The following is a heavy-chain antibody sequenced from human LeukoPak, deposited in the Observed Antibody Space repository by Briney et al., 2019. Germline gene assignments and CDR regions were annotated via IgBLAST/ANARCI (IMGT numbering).Heavy chain of an antibody. CDR1: GYTFTSYG. D-gene: IGHD1-1*01. Sequence: GATVKVSCKASGYTFTSYGISWVRQAPGQGLEWMGWISAYNGNTNYAQKLQGRVTMTTDTSTSTAYMELRSLRSDDTAVYYCARVPVEGPAYYYYYMDVWGKGTTVTISS. V-gene: IGHV1-18*01. CDR3: ARVPVEGPAYYYYYMDV. J-gene: IGHJ6*03. CDR2: ISAYNGNT.